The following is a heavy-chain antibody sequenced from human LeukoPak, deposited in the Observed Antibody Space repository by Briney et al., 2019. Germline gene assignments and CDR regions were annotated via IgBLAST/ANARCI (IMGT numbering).Heavy chain of an antibody. J-gene: IGHJ5*02. Sequence: GGSLRLSCAASGFTFSSYAMSWVRQAPGKGLEWVSTISDSGSSTYYADSLKGRFTISRDNSKNTLYLQMNSLRAEDTAVYYCARDPHSSSWLANWFDPWGQGTLVTVSS. CDR1: GFTFSSYA. V-gene: IGHV3-23*01. CDR2: ISDSGSST. D-gene: IGHD6-13*01. CDR3: ARDPHSSSWLANWFDP.